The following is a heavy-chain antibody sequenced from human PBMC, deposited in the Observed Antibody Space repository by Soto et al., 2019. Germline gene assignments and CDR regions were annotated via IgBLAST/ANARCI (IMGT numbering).Heavy chain of an antibody. CDR2: FSRTSDSL. CDR1: GFSFSDNS. V-gene: IGHV3-21*01. CDR3: ARDLTDHIAFAY. Sequence: PGGSLRLSCAVSGFSFSDNSVNWVRQAPGKGLEWVSSFSRTSDSLYYADSVKGRFTISRDNAQKSVYLQMNNLRAEDTAIYYCARDLTDHIAFAYWGQGALVTVSS. J-gene: IGHJ4*02. D-gene: IGHD3-9*01.